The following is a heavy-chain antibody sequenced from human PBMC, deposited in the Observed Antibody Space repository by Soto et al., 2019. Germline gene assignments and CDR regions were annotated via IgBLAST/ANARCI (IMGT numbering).Heavy chain of an antibody. V-gene: IGHV1-69*02. CDR3: ARNFLGYSSGWYVN. J-gene: IGHJ4*02. D-gene: IGHD6-19*01. CDR1: GGTFSSYT. CDR2: IIPILGIA. Sequence: QVQLVQSGAEVKKPGSSVKVSCKASGGTFSSYTISWVRQAPGQGLEWMGRIIPILGIANYAQKFQGRVTYNAEKSTSTDYMDLSSLRSEDTAVYYCARNFLGYSSGWYVNWGQGTLVTVSS.